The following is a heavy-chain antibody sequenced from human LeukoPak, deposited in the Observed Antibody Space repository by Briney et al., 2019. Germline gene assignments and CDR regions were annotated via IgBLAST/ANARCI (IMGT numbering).Heavy chain of an antibody. CDR3: ARGVRLGERSPTKFDY. CDR2: IYYSGST. J-gene: IGHJ4*02. D-gene: IGHD3-16*01. Sequence: SETLSLTCTVSGGSISSYYWSWIRQPPGKGLEWIGYIYYSGSTNYNPSLKSRVTISVDTSKNQFSLKLSSVTAADTAVYYCARGVRLGERSPTKFDYWGQGTLVTVSS. CDR1: GGSISSYY. V-gene: IGHV4-59*01.